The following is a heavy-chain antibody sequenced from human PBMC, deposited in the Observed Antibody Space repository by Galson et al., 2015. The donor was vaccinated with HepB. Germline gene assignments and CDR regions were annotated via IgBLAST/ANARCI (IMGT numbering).Heavy chain of an antibody. D-gene: IGHD3-9*01. CDR2: INGGNDNT. Sequence: SVKVSCKASGYTFTSYAMHWVRQAPGQRLEWMGWINGGNDNTKYSQKFQDRVTITRDTSASTAYMELSSLRSEDTAVYYCARAHYDFLTGFFIAGVDYWGQGTLVTVSS. V-gene: IGHV1-3*01. CDR1: GYTFTSYA. J-gene: IGHJ4*02. CDR3: ARAHYDFLTGFFIAGVDY.